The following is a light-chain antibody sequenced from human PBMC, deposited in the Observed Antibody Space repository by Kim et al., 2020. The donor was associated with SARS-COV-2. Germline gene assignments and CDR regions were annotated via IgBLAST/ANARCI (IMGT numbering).Light chain of an antibody. CDR3: QQCQSWPCT. CDR2: TAS. Sequence: EIVLTQSPATLSVSRGDRVTLSCRANQHINSNLGWYQHKPGQAPKVLIYTASALAAGVPPRFSGSGSGTEFTLTISVLQPEDFAIYYCQQCQSWPCTFGQGTKVDIK. CDR1: QHINSN. V-gene: IGKV3-15*01. J-gene: IGKJ1*01.